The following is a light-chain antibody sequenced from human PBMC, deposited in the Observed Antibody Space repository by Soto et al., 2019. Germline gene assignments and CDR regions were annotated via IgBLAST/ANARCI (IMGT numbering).Light chain of an antibody. CDR1: QSISSY. J-gene: IGKJ1*01. CDR3: QQSYSTPQT. V-gene: IGKV1-39*01. Sequence: DIQMTQSPSSLSASVGDRVTITCRASQSISSYLNWYQQKPGKAPKLLIYAASSLQSGVPSRFSGSGSGTDFTLTISSLHTEDFATYYCQQSYSTPQTFGQGTKVEIK. CDR2: AAS.